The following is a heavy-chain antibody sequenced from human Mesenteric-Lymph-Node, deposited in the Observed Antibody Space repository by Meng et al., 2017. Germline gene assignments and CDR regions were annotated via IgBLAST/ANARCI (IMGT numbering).Heavy chain of an antibody. CDR3: ATVSDYSSGWSDY. CDR1: GFTFTSSA. Sequence: SVKVSCKASGFTFTSSAVQWVRQARGQRLEWIGWIVVGSGNTNYAQKFQERVTITRDMSTSTAYMELSSLRSEDTAVYYCATVSDYSSGWSDYWGQGTLVTVSS. J-gene: IGHJ4*02. CDR2: IVVGSGNT. D-gene: IGHD6-19*01. V-gene: IGHV1-58*01.